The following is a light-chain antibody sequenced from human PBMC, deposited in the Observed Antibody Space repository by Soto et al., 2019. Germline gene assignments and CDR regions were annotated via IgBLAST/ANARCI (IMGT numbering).Light chain of an antibody. V-gene: IGLV2-14*01. CDR3: SSYTSSSTEV. Sequence: SSLPQPASVSGSPGQSITISCPGTSSDVGGYNFVSWYQQHPGKAPILMIFDVSDRPSGVSNRFSGPKSGNTASLTISGLQAEDEADYYCSSYTSSSTEVFGTGTKVTVL. CDR2: DVS. CDR1: SSDVGGYNF. J-gene: IGLJ1*01.